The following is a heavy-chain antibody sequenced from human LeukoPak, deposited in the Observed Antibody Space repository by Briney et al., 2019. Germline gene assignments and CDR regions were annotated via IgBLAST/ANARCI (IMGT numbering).Heavy chain of an antibody. CDR1: GYTFTSYY. CDR2: INPNSGGT. D-gene: IGHD2-21*02. V-gene: IGHV1-2*02. Sequence: ASVKVSCKASGYTFTSYYMHWVRQAPGHGLEWMGWINPNSGGTNYAQKFQGRVTMTRDTSISTAYMELSRLRSDDTAVYYCARDWGIARRVVVTAILNYWGQGTLVTVSS. J-gene: IGHJ4*02. CDR3: ARDWGIARRVVVTAILNY.